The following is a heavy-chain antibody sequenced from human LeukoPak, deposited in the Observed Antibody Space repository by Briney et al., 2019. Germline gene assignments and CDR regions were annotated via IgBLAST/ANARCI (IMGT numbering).Heavy chain of an antibody. V-gene: IGHV4-34*08. J-gene: IGHJ4*02. CDR1: GFSFSSYW. Sequence: GSLRLSCAASGFSFSSYWMHWFRQAPGKGLEWIAEINHSGSTNYNPSLKSRVTISVDTSKKQFSLKLNSVTAADTAVYYCVGYAFWSGYVQWGQGTLVTVSS. D-gene: IGHD3-3*01. CDR2: INHSGST. CDR3: VGYAFWSGYVQ.